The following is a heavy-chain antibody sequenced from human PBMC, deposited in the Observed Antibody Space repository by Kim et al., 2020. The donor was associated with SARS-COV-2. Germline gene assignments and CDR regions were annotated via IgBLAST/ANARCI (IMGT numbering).Heavy chain of an antibody. CDR2: ISWDGTRT. Sequence: GGSLRLSCVASGFTFSTSPMGWVRQAPGKGLEWVSRISWDGTRTYYADSVKGRVTMSSDKSTNMLYLHMNSLRVEDTAVYYCAEGVINSGFDYWGQGT. CDR3: AEGVINSGFDY. D-gene: IGHD1-26*01. V-gene: IGHV3-23*01. J-gene: IGHJ4*02. CDR1: GFTFSTSP.